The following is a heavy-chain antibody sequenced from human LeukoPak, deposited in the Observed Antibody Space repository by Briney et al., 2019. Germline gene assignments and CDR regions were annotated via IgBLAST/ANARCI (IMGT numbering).Heavy chain of an antibody. Sequence: PGGSLRLSCAAYGFTFSDCGTHWARQAPGKGLEWVSFIYNDGRKQYYADSLKGRFTISRDNSKNMLYLQVNSVTADDTAVYYCAKDPGDSVRGYYMDVWGKGTTVIVSS. CDR3: AKDPGDSVRGYYMDV. D-gene: IGHD1-26*01. V-gene: IGHV3-30*02. CDR1: GFTFSDCG. J-gene: IGHJ6*03. CDR2: IYNDGRKQ.